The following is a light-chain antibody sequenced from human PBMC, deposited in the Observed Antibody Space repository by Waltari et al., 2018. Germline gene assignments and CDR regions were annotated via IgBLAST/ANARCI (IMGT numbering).Light chain of an antibody. Sequence: QSALTQPASVSGSPGQSVTISCTGSSSDIGAYDYVSWYQQHPDKGPKLLVYDVSQRPSVVSNLFSGSKSCNTSSLVISGLRAEDEADYYCSSYSSTSTFYVFGTGTTVTVL. V-gene: IGLV2-14*03. CDR2: DVS. CDR3: SSYSSTSTFYV. J-gene: IGLJ1*01. CDR1: SSDIGAYDY.